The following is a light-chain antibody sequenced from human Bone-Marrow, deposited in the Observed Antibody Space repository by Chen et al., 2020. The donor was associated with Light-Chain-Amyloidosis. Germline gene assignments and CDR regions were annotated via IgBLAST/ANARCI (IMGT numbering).Light chain of an antibody. CDR1: DLPKKY. J-gene: IGLJ2*01. CDR2: SDT. V-gene: IGLV3-25*03. Sequence: SYALTQPPSVSVSPGQTARITCSGDDLPKKYAYWYQQKPGQAPVLVIHSDTERPSGISERFSGSSSGTTATLTISGVQAEDEADYHCQSADSSGTYEVIFGGGTKLTVL. CDR3: QSADSSGTYEVI.